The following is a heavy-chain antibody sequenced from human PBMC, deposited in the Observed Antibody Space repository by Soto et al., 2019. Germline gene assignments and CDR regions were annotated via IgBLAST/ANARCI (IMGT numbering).Heavy chain of an antibody. V-gene: IGHV4-39*01. CDR3: ARSNSGYYKWFDP. Sequence: LSLTCTVSGDSISNSNYYWGWIRQPPGKGLEWIANIYYSGITYYNPSLKSRVAISVDTSKNQFSLKLSSVTAADTAIYYCARSNSGYYKWFDPWGQGTLVTVSS. D-gene: IGHD3-22*01. CDR2: IYYSGIT. J-gene: IGHJ5*02. CDR1: GDSISNSNYY.